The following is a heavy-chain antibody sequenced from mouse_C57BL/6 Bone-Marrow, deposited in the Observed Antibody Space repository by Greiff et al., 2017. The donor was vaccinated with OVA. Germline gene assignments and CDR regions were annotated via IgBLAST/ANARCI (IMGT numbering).Heavy chain of an antibody. V-gene: IGHV1-69*01. J-gene: IGHJ4*01. Sequence: QVQLQQSGAELVMPGASVKLSCKASGYTFTSYWMHWVKQRPGQGLEWIGEIDPSDSYTNYNQKFKGKSTLTVDKSSSTAYMQLSSLTSEDSAVYYCARKRNHYYGSSYYAMDYWGQGTSVTVSS. CDR2: IDPSDSYT. CDR3: ARKRNHYYGSSYYAMDY. CDR1: GYTFTSYW. D-gene: IGHD1-1*01.